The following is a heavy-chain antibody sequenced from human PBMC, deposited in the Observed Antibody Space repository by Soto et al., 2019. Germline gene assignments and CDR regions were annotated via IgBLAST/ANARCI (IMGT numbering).Heavy chain of an antibody. CDR1: GDSISSPHW. D-gene: IGHD4-17*01. CDR2: VYHSGST. Sequence: QVQLQESGPGLVKPSGTLSLTCAVSGDSISSPHWWSWVRQSPGKGLEWIGEVYHSGSTDYNPSLKNRLTMSVDKSKNQFSLTVTSVTAADTAVYYCTRYMTRYGDDYYYKMDVWGQGATVTVSS. V-gene: IGHV4-4*02. J-gene: IGHJ6*02. CDR3: TRYMTRYGDDYYYKMDV.